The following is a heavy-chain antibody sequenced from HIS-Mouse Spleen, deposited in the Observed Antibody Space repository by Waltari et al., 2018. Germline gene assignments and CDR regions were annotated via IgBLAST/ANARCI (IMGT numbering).Heavy chain of an antibody. J-gene: IGHJ5*02. CDR1: GYSISSGYY. CDR3: ARVKT. Sequence: QVQLQESGPGLVKPSETLSLTCTVSGYSISSGYYWGWIRQPPGKGLEWIGSIYHSGSTYYNPPLRSRVTISVDTSKNQFSLKLSSVPAADTAVYYCARVKTWGQGTLVTVSS. V-gene: IGHV4-38-2*02. CDR2: IYHSGST.